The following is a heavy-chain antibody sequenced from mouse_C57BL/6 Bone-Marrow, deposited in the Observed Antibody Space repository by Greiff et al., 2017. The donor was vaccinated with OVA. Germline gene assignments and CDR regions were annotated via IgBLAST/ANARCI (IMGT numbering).Heavy chain of an antibody. CDR1: GFTFSSYA. CDR3: TRDGYEVWFAY. CDR2: ISSGGDYL. D-gene: IGHD2-2*01. V-gene: IGHV5-9-1*02. J-gene: IGHJ3*01. Sequence: EVQRVESGEGLVKPGGSLKLSCAASGFTFSSYAMSWVRQTPEKRLEWVAYISSGGDYLYYADPVKGRFPISSDNARNTLYLHLSNLKSEDATVYYCTRDGYEVWFAYWGQGTLVTVSA.